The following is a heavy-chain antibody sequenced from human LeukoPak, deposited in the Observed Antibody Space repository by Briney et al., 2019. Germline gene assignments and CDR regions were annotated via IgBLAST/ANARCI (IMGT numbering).Heavy chain of an antibody. D-gene: IGHD3-3*01. J-gene: IGHJ4*02. CDR2: ISAYNGNT. CDR3: ARIRFLEWLLDY. Sequence: ASVKVSCKASGYTFTGYYMHWVRQAPGQGLEWMGWISAYNGNTNYAQKLQGRVTMTTDTSTSTAYMELRSLRSDDTAVYYCARIRFLEWLLDYWGQGTLVTVSS. V-gene: IGHV1-18*04. CDR1: GYTFTGYY.